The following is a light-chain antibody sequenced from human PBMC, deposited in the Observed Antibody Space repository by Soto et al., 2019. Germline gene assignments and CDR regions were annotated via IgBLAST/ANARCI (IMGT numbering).Light chain of an antibody. V-gene: IGKV3-11*01. Sequence: EIVLTQSPATLSLSPGDRATLSCRASQSVSSYLAWYQQKPGQAPRLLIYDASNRATGIPARFSGSGSGTDFTLTISSLEPEDFAFYYCQQRSNSITFGQGTRLEIK. J-gene: IGKJ5*01. CDR3: QQRSNSIT. CDR2: DAS. CDR1: QSVSSY.